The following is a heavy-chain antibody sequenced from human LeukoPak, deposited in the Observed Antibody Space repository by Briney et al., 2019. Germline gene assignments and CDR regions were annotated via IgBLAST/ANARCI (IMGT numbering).Heavy chain of an antibody. J-gene: IGHJ4*02. CDR2: ISGSGGST. CDR1: GFTFSSYA. CDR3: AKGGSDYGDSHGDY. Sequence: EPGGSLRLSCAASGFTFSSYAMSWVRQAPGKGLEWVSAISGSGGSTYYADSVKGRFTISRDNSKNTLYLQMNSLRAEDTAVYYCAKGGSDYGDSHGDYWGQGTLVTVSS. V-gene: IGHV3-23*01. D-gene: IGHD4-17*01.